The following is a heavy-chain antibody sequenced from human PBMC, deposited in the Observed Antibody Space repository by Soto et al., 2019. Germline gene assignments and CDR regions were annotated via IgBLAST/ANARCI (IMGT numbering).Heavy chain of an antibody. CDR2: IIPIFGTA. CDR1: GGTFSSYA. Sequence: ASVKVSCKASGGTFSSYAISWVRQAPGQGLEWMGGIIPIFGTANYAQKFQGRVTITADESTSTAYMELSSLRAEDTAVYYCARGGIAARPWYYYGMDVWGQGTTVTVSS. CDR3: ARGGIAARPWYYYGMDV. V-gene: IGHV1-69*13. D-gene: IGHD6-6*01. J-gene: IGHJ6*02.